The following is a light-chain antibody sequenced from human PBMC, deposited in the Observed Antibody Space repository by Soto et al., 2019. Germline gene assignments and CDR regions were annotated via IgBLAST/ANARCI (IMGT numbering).Light chain of an antibody. CDR2: DAS. Sequence: LSPSSVSASVGDRVTITCRASQGIGTLLAWYQQKPVRAPKLLIYDASNLQSGVPSRFSGSGSGTDFTLTITSLQPEDFAPYYCQQANSCPLTFGGGAKVDIK. V-gene: IGKV1D-12*01. CDR3: QQANSCPLT. CDR1: QGIGTL. J-gene: IGKJ4*01.